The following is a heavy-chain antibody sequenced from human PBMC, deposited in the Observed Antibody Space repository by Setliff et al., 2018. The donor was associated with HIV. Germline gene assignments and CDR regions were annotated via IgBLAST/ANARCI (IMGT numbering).Heavy chain of an antibody. D-gene: IGHD6-13*01. CDR1: GFTFGDNP. CDR3: TRARGAAGTSLYFDY. V-gene: IGHV3-49*04. Sequence: GGSLRLSCTISGFTFGDNPMSWVRQAPGKGLEWVALIRNKPYGGTTEYAASVKGRFTISRDDSKNTAYLQMNSLKTEDTAMYYCTRARGAAGTSLYFDYWGQGTLVTVS. CDR2: IRNKPYGGTT. J-gene: IGHJ4*02.